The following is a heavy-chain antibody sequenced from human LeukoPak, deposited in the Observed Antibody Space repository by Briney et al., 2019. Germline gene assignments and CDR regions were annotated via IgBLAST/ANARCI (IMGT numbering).Heavy chain of an antibody. CDR3: ARIRRDGYNYNDAFDI. Sequence: SGPALVKPTQTLTLTCTFSGFSLSTSGMCVSWIRQPPGKALEWLARTDWDDDKYYSTSLKTRLTISKDTSKNQVVLTMTNMDPVDTATYYCARIRRDGYNYNDAFDIWGQGTMVTVSS. D-gene: IGHD5-24*01. CDR2: TDWDDDK. J-gene: IGHJ3*02. V-gene: IGHV2-70*11. CDR1: GFSLSTSGMC.